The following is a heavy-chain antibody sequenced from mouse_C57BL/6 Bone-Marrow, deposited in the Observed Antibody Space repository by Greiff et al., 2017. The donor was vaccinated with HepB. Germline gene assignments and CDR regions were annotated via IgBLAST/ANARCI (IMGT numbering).Heavy chain of an antibody. CDR3: TLFITAVVGDY. CDR2: IDPENGDT. V-gene: IGHV14-4*01. J-gene: IGHJ2*01. CDR1: GFNIKDDY. D-gene: IGHD1-1*01. Sequence: VQLQQSGAELVRPGASVKLSCTASGFNIKDDYMHWVKQRPEQGLEWIGWIDPENGDTEYASKFQGKATITADKSSNTAYLQLSSLTSEDPAVYCCTLFITAVVGDYWGQGTTLTVSS.